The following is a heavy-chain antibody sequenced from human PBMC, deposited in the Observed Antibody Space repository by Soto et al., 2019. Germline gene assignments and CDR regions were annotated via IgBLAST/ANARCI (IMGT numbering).Heavy chain of an antibody. V-gene: IGHV1-2*02. Sequence: QLHLVQSGAVVKKPGASVTVSCSASGYPVTAYYMHWVRQAPGRGLEWMGGINPATAAAKYTQTFQGRVTMTRATSTSTVFMELSGLTSEDTAVFYCARGGGVGVAGSAAFDMWGQGTLVTVSS. D-gene: IGHD3-3*01. CDR3: ARGGGVGVAGSAAFDM. J-gene: IGHJ3*02. CDR1: GYPVTAYY. CDR2: INPATAAA.